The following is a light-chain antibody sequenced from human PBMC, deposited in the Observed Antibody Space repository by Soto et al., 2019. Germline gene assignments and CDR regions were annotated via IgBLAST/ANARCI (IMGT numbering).Light chain of an antibody. CDR3: QQTYSLPHT. J-gene: IGKJ4*01. CDR2: ATS. V-gene: IGKV1-39*01. Sequence: DIQMTQSPPSLSASVGDSITITCRASQSISTYLNWYRQKPGKAPELLIFATSSLQRGVPSWFSGSGSGTDFTLTISSLQPGDFETYYCQQTYSLPHTFGGGTKV. CDR1: QSISTY.